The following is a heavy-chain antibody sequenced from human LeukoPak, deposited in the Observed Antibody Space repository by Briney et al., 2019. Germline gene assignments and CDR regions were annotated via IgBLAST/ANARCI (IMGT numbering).Heavy chain of an antibody. V-gene: IGHV4-59*01. J-gene: IGHJ4*02. CDR1: GGSISSYY. CDR3: ARGRWLQPEMPFDY. D-gene: IGHD5-24*01. CDR2: IYYSGST. Sequence: SETLSLTCTVSGGSISSYYWSWIRQPPGKGLEWIGYIYYSGSTNYNPSLKSRVTISVDTSKNQFSLKLSSVTAADTAVYYCARGRWLQPEMPFDYWGQGTLVTVSS.